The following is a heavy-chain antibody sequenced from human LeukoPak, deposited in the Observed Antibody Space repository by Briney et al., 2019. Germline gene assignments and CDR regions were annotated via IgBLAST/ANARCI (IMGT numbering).Heavy chain of an antibody. V-gene: IGHV3-23*01. D-gene: IGHD2-15*01. CDR1: GFTFSSYA. CDR2: ITGSGGST. Sequence: PGGSLRLSCAASGFTFSSYAMSWVRQAPGKGLEWVSAITGSGGSTYYADSVKGRFTISRDNSKNTLYLQMNSLRAEDTAVYYCAKYPIVAAAATGPLFDYWGQGTLVTVSS. J-gene: IGHJ4*02. CDR3: AKYPIVAAAATGPLFDY.